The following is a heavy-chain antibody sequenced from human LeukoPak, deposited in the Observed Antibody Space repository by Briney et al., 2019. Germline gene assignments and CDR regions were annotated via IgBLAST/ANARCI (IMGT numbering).Heavy chain of an antibody. V-gene: IGHV7-4-1*02. CDR1: GYTFTSYA. CDR3: ARDSGWLRWTDMGL. D-gene: IGHD5-12*01. J-gene: IGHJ4*02. Sequence: ASVKVSCKASGYTFTSYAMNWVRQAPGQGLEWMGWINTNTGNPTYAQGFTGRFVFSLDTSVSTAYVQISSLKAEDTAVYYCARDSGWLRWTDMGLWGQGTLVTVSS. CDR2: INTNTGNP.